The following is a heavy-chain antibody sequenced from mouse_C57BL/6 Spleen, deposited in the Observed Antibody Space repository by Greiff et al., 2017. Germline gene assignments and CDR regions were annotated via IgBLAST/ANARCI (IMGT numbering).Heavy chain of an antibody. V-gene: IGHV10-1*01. CDR2: IRSKSNNYAT. J-gene: IGHJ4*01. CDR3: ESAVYDYDGAMDG. Sequence: EVQVVESGGGLVQPKGSLKLSCAASGFSFNTYAMNWVRQAPGKGLEWVARIRSKSNNYATSYADSVKDRFTISRDDSESMLYLQMNNLKTEDTAMYYCESAVYDYDGAMDGWGQGTSVTVSS. CDR1: GFSFNTYA. D-gene: IGHD2-4*01.